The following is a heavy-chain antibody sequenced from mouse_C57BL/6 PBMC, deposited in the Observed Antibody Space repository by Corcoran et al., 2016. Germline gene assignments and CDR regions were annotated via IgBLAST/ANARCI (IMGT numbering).Heavy chain of an antibody. CDR1: GYTFTDYY. CDR2: INPNNGGT. J-gene: IGHJ3*01. CDR3: AREGAY. V-gene: IGHV1-26*01. Sequence: EVQLQQSGPELVKPGASVKISCKASGYTFTDYYMNWVKQSHGKSLEWIGDINPNNGGTSYNQKFKGKATLTVDKSSSTAYMELRSLTSEDSAVYYCAREGAYWGQGTLVTVS.